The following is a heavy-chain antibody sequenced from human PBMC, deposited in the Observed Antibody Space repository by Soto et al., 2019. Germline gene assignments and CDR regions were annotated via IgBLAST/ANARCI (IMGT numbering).Heavy chain of an antibody. Sequence: PGGSLGLSCAASGFSFSSYDMHGVRQATGKGLEWVSAIGTAGDTYYPGSVKGRFTISRENAKNSLYLQMNSLRAEDTAVYYCARAPSYYYDSSGYYYLDYWGQGTLVTVSS. CDR3: ARAPSYYYDSSGYYYLDY. V-gene: IGHV3-13*01. CDR1: GFSFSSYD. D-gene: IGHD3-22*01. CDR2: IGTAGDT. J-gene: IGHJ4*02.